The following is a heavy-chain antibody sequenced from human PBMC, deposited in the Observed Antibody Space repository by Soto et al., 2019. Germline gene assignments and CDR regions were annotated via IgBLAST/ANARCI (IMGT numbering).Heavy chain of an antibody. Sequence: KISCKGSGYSFTSYWISWGRQMPGKGLECMGRIDPSDSYTNYSPSFQGHVTISADKSISTAYLQWSSLKASDTAMYYCARHISPFGGVIVPPGMDVWGQGTTVTVSS. CDR1: GYSFTSYW. D-gene: IGHD3-16*02. V-gene: IGHV5-10-1*01. CDR3: ARHISPFGGVIVPPGMDV. CDR2: IDPSDSYT. J-gene: IGHJ6*02.